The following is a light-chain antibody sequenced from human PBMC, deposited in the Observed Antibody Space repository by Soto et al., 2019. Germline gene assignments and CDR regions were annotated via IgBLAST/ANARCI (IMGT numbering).Light chain of an antibody. CDR1: SCNIGTNT. V-gene: IGLV1-44*01. CDR3: APWADSLNDNV. J-gene: IGLJ6*01. Sequence: QSVLTQPPSASGTPGQRVSVSCSGSSCNIGTNTVNWYQHLPGTAPKLLIHNNYQRPSGVPDRFSGSKSGTSASLAFSGLXXEDXAGYSCAPWADSLNDNVFASGTQLTVL. CDR2: NNY.